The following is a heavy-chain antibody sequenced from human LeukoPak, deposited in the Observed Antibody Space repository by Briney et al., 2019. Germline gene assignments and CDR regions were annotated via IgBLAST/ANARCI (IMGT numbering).Heavy chain of an antibody. V-gene: IGHV1-2*06. Sequence: ASVTVSCKASGYTCTGYYMHKVRQAAGQGLEWMGRINPNSGGTNYAQKFQGRVTMTRDTSISTAYMELSRLRSDDTAVYYCARDGGSYAIDYWGQGTLVTVSS. CDR2: INPNSGGT. J-gene: IGHJ4*02. CDR3: ARDGGSYAIDY. CDR1: GYTCTGYY. D-gene: IGHD1-26*01.